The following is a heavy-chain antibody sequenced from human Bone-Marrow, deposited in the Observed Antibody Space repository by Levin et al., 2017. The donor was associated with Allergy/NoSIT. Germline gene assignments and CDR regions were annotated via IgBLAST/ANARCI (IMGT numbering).Heavy chain of an antibody. J-gene: IGHJ3*02. V-gene: IGHV1-69*13. CDR2: IIPFLGTT. CDR3: ARDTAMYCTSDTCHDTFDI. Sequence: ASVKVSCKASGGAFSSSAISWVRQAPGQGLEWMGGIIPFLGTTNYAQRFQGRVTITADESTTTAFMELSSLRSEDTAVYFCARDTAMYCTSDTCHDTFDIWGQGTMVTVSS. D-gene: IGHD2-2*01. CDR1: GGAFSSSA.